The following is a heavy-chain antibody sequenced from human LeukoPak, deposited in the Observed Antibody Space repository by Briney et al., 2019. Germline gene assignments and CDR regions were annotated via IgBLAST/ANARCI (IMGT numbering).Heavy chain of an antibody. Sequence: GGSLRLSCAASGFTFSSYSMNWVRQAPGKGLEWVSSISSSSSYIYYADSVKGRFTISRDNAKNSLYLQMNSLRAEDTAVYYCARDKGFLEWFERYGMDVWGQGTTGTVSS. D-gene: IGHD3-3*01. CDR3: ARDKGFLEWFERYGMDV. CDR1: GFTFSSYS. J-gene: IGHJ6*02. CDR2: ISSSSSYI. V-gene: IGHV3-21*01.